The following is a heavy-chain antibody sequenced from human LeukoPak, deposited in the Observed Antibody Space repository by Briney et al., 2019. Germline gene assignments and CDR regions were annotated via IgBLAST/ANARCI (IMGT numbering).Heavy chain of an antibody. Sequence: SETLSLTCTVSGDSSSIYYWSWFRQPPGKGLEWLGYIHTSGSTTYNPSLRGRVAISLDTSKNQFSLRLSSATAADSAVYYCASHSATWGYLDVWGQGALVTVSS. V-gene: IGHV4-4*09. CDR2: IHTSGST. CDR1: GDSSSIYY. D-gene: IGHD3-22*01. J-gene: IGHJ4*02. CDR3: ASHSATWGYLDV.